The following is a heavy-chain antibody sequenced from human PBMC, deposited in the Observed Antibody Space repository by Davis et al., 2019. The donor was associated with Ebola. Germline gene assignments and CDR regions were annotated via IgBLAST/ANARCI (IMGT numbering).Heavy chain of an antibody. CDR2: IWYEGTDG. J-gene: IGHJ5*01. CDR1: GFTFINYA. V-gene: IGHV3-33*08. D-gene: IGHD2-2*01. CDR3: AREEGSSRWQNNWFDY. Sequence: GESLKISCGAFGFTFINYAMNWVRQAPGKGLEWVSSIWYEGTDGNYADSVRGRFIISRDDSKNTLYLQMNSLRVEDTAIYYCAREEGSSRWQNNWFDYWGQGTLVTVSS.